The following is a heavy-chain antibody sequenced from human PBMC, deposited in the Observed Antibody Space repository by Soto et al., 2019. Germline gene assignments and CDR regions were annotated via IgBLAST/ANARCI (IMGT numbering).Heavy chain of an antibody. J-gene: IGHJ5*02. CDR1: GGTFSSYA. D-gene: IGHD2-2*01. CDR2: IIPIFGTA. Sequence: ASMKVSCNASGGTFSSYAISWVRQAPGQGLEWMGGIIPIFGTANYAQKFQGRVTITAEESTSTDYMELRSLRSEDTAVYYGATSVRVDKGWFHXWGQGTLVTVSX. V-gene: IGHV1-69*13. CDR3: ATSVRVDKGWFHX.